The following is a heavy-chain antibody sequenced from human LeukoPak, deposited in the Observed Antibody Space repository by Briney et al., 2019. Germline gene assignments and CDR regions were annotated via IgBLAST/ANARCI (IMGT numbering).Heavy chain of an antibody. D-gene: IGHD1-1*01. V-gene: IGHV1-24*01. CDR2: FDPEEGGT. J-gene: IGHJ6*02. CDR1: GDTLTELS. Sequence: GASLKVSCKVSGDTLTELSLHWVRHTPGKGREWRGRFDPEEGGTIYKRTLQGRVTITEDTSKDTAYMQLTILRPRDTSVFFCAVSMTTSGYYGMDVWGQGTTVTVSS. CDR3: AVSMTTSGYYGMDV.